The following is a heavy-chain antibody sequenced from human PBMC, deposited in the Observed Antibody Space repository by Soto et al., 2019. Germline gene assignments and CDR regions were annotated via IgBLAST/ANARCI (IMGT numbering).Heavy chain of an antibody. Sequence: SETLSLTCAVSGGSISSGDFYWSWIRQPPGKGLEWIGYIYYSGSTYYNPSLKSRVTISVDTSKNQFSLKLSSVTAADTAVYYCARDTRFDDYVWGGYRYPACFDYWGQGTLVTVSS. D-gene: IGHD3-16*02. CDR3: ARDTRFDDYVWGGYRYPACFDY. J-gene: IGHJ4*02. CDR2: IYYSGST. CDR1: GGSISSGDFY. V-gene: IGHV4-30-4*01.